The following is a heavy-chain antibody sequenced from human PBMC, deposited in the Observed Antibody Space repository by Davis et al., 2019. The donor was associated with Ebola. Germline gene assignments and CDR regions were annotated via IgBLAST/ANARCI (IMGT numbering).Heavy chain of an antibody. CDR3: ARDSYGMDV. CDR2: ISYDGNNK. CDR1: GFTFSDYA. Sequence: GESLKISCAASGFTFSDYAMHWVRQAPGKGLEWVTVISYDGNNKYYADSVKGRFTISRDNSKNTLYLQIDSLRADETAVYYCARDSYGMDVWGKGTTVTVSS. V-gene: IGHV3-30*04. J-gene: IGHJ6*04.